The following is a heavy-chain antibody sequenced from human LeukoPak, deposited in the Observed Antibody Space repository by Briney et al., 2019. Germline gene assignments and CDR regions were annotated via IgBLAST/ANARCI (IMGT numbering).Heavy chain of an antibody. CDR3: ASSSGGFNWFDP. CDR2: INSDGSST. D-gene: IGHD3-22*01. Sequence: GRSLRLSCAASGFTFSRYWMHWVCQAPGKGLVWVSRINSDGSSTNYADSVKGRFTISRDNAKNTLYLQMNSLRVEDTAVYYCASSSGGFNWFDPWGQGTLVTVSS. CDR1: GFTFSRYW. J-gene: IGHJ5*02. V-gene: IGHV3-74*01.